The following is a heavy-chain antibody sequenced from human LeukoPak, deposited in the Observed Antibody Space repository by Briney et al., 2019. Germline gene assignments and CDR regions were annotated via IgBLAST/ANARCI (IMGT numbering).Heavy chain of an antibody. CDR1: GFTFSSYG. J-gene: IGHJ6*02. CDR3: AKDRPRYYDILTGYYSYYYYYGMDV. CDR2: ISYDGSNK. Sequence: GGSLRLSCAASGFTFSSYGMHWVRQAPGKGLEWVAVISYDGSNKYYADSVKGRFTISRDNSKNTLYLQMSSLRAEDTAVYYCAKDRPRYYDILTGYYSYYYYYGMDVWGQGTTVTVSS. D-gene: IGHD3-9*01. V-gene: IGHV3-30*18.